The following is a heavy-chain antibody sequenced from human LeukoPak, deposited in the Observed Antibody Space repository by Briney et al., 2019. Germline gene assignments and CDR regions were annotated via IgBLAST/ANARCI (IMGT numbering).Heavy chain of an antibody. J-gene: IGHJ3*02. CDR2: ISYDGSNK. D-gene: IGHD6-19*01. Sequence: GGSLRLSCAASGFTFSNYAMHWVRQAPGKGLEWGAVISYDGSNKYYADSVKGRFTISRDNSKNTLYLQMNSLRAEDTAVYYCARSEGVAGAMWAYDIWGQGTMVTVSS. V-gene: IGHV3-30*04. CDR1: GFTFSNYA. CDR3: ARSEGVAGAMWAYDI.